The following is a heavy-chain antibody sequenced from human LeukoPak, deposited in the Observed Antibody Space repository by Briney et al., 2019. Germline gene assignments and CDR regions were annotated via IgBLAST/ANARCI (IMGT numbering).Heavy chain of an antibody. Sequence: SETLSLTCTVSGGSISSYYWSWIRQPPGKGLEWIGYIYYSGSTNYNPSLKSRVTISVDTSKNQFSLKLSSVTAADTAVYYCARSASSYDYWGQGTLVTVSS. CDR3: ARSASSYDY. J-gene: IGHJ4*02. V-gene: IGHV4-59*01. CDR1: GGSISSYY. CDR2: IYYSGST. D-gene: IGHD6-19*01.